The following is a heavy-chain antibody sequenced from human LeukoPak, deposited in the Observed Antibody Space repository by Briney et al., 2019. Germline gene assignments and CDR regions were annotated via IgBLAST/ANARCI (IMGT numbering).Heavy chain of an antibody. Sequence: SETLSLTCTVSGGSINIYYWSWIRQPAGKGLEWIGRIYTSGSTNYNPSLKTRVTMSVDTSKNQFSLQLSFVTAADTAVYYCARGPLTVTRGFDPWGQGTLVTVSS. V-gene: IGHV4-4*07. J-gene: IGHJ5*02. CDR1: GGSINIYY. CDR3: ARGPLTVTRGFDP. D-gene: IGHD4-17*01. CDR2: IYTSGST.